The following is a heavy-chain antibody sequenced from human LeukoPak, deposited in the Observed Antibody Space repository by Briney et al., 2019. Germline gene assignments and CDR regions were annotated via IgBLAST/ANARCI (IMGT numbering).Heavy chain of an antibody. Sequence: PSETLSLTCTVSGGSITSYYWSWIRQPPGKGLEWIGYIFYSGSTNYNPSLKSRATISVDTSKKQFSLKLSSVTAADTAVYYCARHNQGSSGYYDYWGRGTLVTVSS. CDR3: ARHNQGSSGYYDY. CDR2: IFYSGST. J-gene: IGHJ4*02. D-gene: IGHD3-22*01. CDR1: GGSITSYY. V-gene: IGHV4-59*08.